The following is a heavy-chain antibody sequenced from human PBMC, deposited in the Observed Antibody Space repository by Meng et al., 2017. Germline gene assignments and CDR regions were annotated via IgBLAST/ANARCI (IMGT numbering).Heavy chain of an antibody. V-gene: IGHV1-69*05. CDR1: GGTFSSYA. CDR2: IIPIFGTA. CDR3: ASRGYDFEREDFDY. J-gene: IGHJ4*02. D-gene: IGHD5-12*01. Sequence: SVKVSCKASGGTFSSYAISWVRQAPGQGLEWMGGIIPIFGTANYAQKFQGRVTITTDESTSTAYMELSSLRSEDTAVYYCASRGYDFEREDFDYWGQGTLVTVSS.